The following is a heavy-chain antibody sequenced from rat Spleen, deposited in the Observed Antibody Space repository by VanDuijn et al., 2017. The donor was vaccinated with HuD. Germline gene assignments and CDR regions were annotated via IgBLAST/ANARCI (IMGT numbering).Heavy chain of an antibody. V-gene: IGHV5-46*01. Sequence: EVQLVESGGGLVQPGRSLKLSCAASGFTFSSFPMAWVRQAPKKGLEWVATISSDGGRNFYRDSVKGRFTISRDNAENTVYLQMNSLKSEDTATYYCAKDHYGGYPFAYWGQGTLVTVSS. D-gene: IGHD1-11*01. CDR2: ISSDGGRN. CDR3: AKDHYGGYPFAY. CDR1: GFTFSSFP. J-gene: IGHJ3*01.